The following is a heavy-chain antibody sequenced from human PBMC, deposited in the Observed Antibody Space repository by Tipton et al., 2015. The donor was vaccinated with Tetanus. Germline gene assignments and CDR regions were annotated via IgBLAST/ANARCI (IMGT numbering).Heavy chain of an antibody. Sequence: SLRLSCVASGFSFSNFGMTWVRQAPGKGLEWVSGISGNSGSIGYADSVKGRFTISRDNAKNSLYLQMNSLRAEDTALYYCARPRPSGNYYYGMDVWGQGTTVTVSS. D-gene: IGHD1-26*01. CDR1: GFSFSNFG. CDR2: ISGNSGSI. J-gene: IGHJ6*02. V-gene: IGHV3-9*01. CDR3: ARPRPSGNYYYGMDV.